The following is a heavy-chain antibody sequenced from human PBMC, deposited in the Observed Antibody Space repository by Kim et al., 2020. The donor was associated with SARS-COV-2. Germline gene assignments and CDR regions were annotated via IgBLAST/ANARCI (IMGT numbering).Heavy chain of an antibody. CDR2: INPTTGGT. Sequence: ASVKVSCKASGYAFSGYYIHWVRRAPGQGLEWMGWINPTTGGTNFAQKFQGRVTMTSDSYLRTAYMVLKNLRPDDTAVYYCTRDSSGTYYNWFDSWGQGT. CDR3: TRDSSGTYYNWFDS. D-gene: IGHD1-26*01. CDR1: GYAFSGYY. J-gene: IGHJ5*01. V-gene: IGHV1-2*02.